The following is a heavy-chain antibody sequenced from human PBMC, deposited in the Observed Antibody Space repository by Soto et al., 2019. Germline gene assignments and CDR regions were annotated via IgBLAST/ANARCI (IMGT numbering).Heavy chain of an antibody. Sequence: ASVKVSCKASGYNFTSYAMHWVRQAPGQRLEWMGWINAGNGNTKYSQKFQGRVTITRDKSASTAYKELTSLRSEDTAVYYCARENRANYGYYDFWSGYDYWGQGTLVTVSS. J-gene: IGHJ4*02. CDR1: GYNFTSYA. V-gene: IGHV1-3*01. D-gene: IGHD3-3*01. CDR2: INAGNGNT. CDR3: ARENRANYGYYDFWSGYDY.